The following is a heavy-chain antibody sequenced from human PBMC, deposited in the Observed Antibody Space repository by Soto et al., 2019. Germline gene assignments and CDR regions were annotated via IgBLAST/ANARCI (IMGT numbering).Heavy chain of an antibody. Sequence: QVPLVQSGPEVKKPGASVKVSCKTSGYTPTNYDIGWVRQAPGQGLEYMGWISAYNGNTNYARKLQERVTLTTETSTRTAYMELRSLQSDDTAIYYCARGLYRRGTYYAFDNWGQGTLVNVSS. CDR3: ARGLYRRGTYYAFDN. CDR2: ISAYNGNT. J-gene: IGHJ4*02. V-gene: IGHV1-18*01. CDR1: GYTPTNYD. D-gene: IGHD1-26*01.